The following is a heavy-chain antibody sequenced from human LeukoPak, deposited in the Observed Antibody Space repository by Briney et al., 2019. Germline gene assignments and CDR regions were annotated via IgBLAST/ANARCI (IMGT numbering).Heavy chain of an antibody. Sequence: PSETLSLTXTVSGGSISSYYWSWIRQPPGKGLEWIGYIYYSGSTNYNPSLKSRVTISVDTSKNQFSLKLSSVTAADTAVYYCARSRPVFDYWGQGTLVTVSS. CDR3: ARSRPVFDY. J-gene: IGHJ4*02. V-gene: IGHV4-59*01. CDR1: GGSISSYY. CDR2: IYYSGST.